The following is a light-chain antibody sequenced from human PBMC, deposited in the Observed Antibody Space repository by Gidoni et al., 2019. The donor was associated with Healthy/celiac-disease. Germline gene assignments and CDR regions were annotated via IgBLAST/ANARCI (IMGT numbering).Light chain of an antibody. CDR2: GAS. V-gene: IGKV3-20*01. CDR1: QSVSSSY. CDR3: QQYGSSPLT. Sequence: LSCRASQSVSSSYLAWYQQKPGQAPRLLIYGASSRATGIPDRFSGSGSGTDFTLTISRLEPDDFAVYYCQQYGSSPLTFGGGTKVEIK. J-gene: IGKJ4*01.